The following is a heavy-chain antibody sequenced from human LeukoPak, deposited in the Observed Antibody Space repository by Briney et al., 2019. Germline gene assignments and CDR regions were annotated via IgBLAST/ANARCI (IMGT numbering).Heavy chain of an antibody. CDR2: IYFTGST. CDR1: GGYIGSYY. J-gene: IGHJ4*02. Sequence: SDTLSLTCTVSGGYIGSYYWHWIRQPPGKGLEWIGYIYFTGSTNYNPSLKSRVTISVDTSKNQFSLNLNSVTAADTAIYYCARSTYSSSQWDYWGQGTLVTVFS. CDR3: ARSTYSSSQWDY. V-gene: IGHV4-59*07. D-gene: IGHD6-13*01.